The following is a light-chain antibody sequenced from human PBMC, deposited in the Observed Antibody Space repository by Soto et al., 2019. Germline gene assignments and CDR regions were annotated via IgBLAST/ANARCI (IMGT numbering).Light chain of an antibody. CDR2: EVT. CDR3: SSYTTSATVV. CDR1: SSDLGSYNY. Sequence: QSALTQPASVSGSPGQSITISCTGTSSDLGSYNYVSWYQQHPGKAPKLVLSEVTNRPSGVSNRFSGSKSGNTASLTISGLQAEDEADYYCSSYTTSATVVFGGGTQLTVL. V-gene: IGLV2-14*01. J-gene: IGLJ2*01.